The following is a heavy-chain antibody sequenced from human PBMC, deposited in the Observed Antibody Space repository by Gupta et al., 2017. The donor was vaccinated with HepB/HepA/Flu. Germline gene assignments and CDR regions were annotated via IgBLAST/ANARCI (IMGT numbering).Heavy chain of an antibody. CDR3: ATLRGRYCSSTSCSDY. D-gene: IGHD2-2*01. CDR2: INHSGRT. Sequence: QVQLQQWCAGLLKPSETLSLTCAVYGGSFSGYYWSWIRQPPGKGLEWIGEINHSGRTNYNPPLKRRVTISVETSKNQFSLKRSSVTAADTAVYYCATLRGRYCSSTSCSDYWGQGTLVTVSS. J-gene: IGHJ4*02. V-gene: IGHV4-34*01. CDR1: GGSFSGYY.